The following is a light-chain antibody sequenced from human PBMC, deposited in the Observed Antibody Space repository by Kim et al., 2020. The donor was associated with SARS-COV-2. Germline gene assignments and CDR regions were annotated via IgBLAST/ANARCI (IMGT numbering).Light chain of an antibody. J-gene: IGLJ3*02. CDR1: TGAVNAAHL. V-gene: IGLV7-46*01. Sequence: QAVVTQEPSLTVSPGGTVTLTCGSSTGAVNAAHLPYWFQQKPGQAPLTLIHDTSNRLPWTPARFSGSLVGGKAALTLSGAQPEDEADYYCLLLYTSTWVFGGGTKLTVL. CDR2: DTS. CDR3: LLLYTSTWV.